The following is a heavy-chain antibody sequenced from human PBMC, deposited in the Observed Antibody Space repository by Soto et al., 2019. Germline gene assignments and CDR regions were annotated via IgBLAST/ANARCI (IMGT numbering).Heavy chain of an antibody. V-gene: IGHV1-69*02. CDR3: ATRYYYDSSGSFDY. Sequence: QVQLVQSGAEVKKPGSSVKVSCKASGVTFSSYTISWVRQAPGQGLEWMGRIIPILGIANYAQKFQGRVTITAYKPTSTGYMELSSLRSEDTAVYYCATRYYYDSSGSFDYWGQGTMVTVSS. CDR1: GVTFSSYT. D-gene: IGHD3-22*01. CDR2: IIPILGIA. J-gene: IGHJ4*02.